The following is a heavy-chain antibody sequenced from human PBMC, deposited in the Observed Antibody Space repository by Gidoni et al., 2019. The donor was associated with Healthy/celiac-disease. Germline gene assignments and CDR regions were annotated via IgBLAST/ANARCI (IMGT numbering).Heavy chain of an antibody. D-gene: IGHD3-3*01. Sequence: QLQLQESGSGLVKPSQTLSLTCAVSGGSISSGGYSWSWIRQPPGKGLEWIGYIYHSGSTYYNPSLKSRVTISVDRSKNQFSLKLSSVTAADTAVYYCARAPSYDFWSGYYDYWGQGTLVTVSS. J-gene: IGHJ4*02. CDR3: ARAPSYDFWSGYYDY. CDR1: GGSISSGGYS. V-gene: IGHV4-30-2*01. CDR2: IYHSGST.